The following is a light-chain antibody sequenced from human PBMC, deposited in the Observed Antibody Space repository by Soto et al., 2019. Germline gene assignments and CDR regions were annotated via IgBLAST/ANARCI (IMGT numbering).Light chain of an antibody. V-gene: IGKV3-20*01. J-gene: IGKJ1*01. CDR2: GVS. CDR1: QSVSSIY. Sequence: EIVLTQSPGTLSLSPGERSTLSCRASQSVSSIYFAWHQQKRGQAPRLLIYGVSSRATGIPDRFSGSGSGTDFTLTISRLESENERVYSCELYGYAPRRLGQGTKVDIK. CDR3: ELYGYAPRR.